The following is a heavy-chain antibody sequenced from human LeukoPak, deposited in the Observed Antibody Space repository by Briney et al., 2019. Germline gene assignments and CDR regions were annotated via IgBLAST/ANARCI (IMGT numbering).Heavy chain of an antibody. V-gene: IGHV3-30*18. CDR1: TFFFSAYG. Sequence: GGSLRLSCAASTFFFSAYGMKWVRQAPGKGLEWVASISSDGSKKYYVDSVKGRFTISRDNSQNKLYLQMNSLRAEDTAMYYCTKDPNSGYDRLPSDYWGQGTLVTVSS. CDR2: ISSDGSKK. J-gene: IGHJ4*02. CDR3: TKDPNSGYDRLPSDY. D-gene: IGHD5-12*01.